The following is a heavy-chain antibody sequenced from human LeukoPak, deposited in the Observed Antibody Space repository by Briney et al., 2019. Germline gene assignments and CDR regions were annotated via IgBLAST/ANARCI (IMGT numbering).Heavy chain of an antibody. D-gene: IGHD3-10*01. CDR2: IRYDETNK. CDR1: GFTFSNYG. J-gene: IGHJ4*02. Sequence: HPGGSLRLSCAASGFTFSNYGMHWVRRAPGKGLEWVAFIRYDETNKYYADSVKGRFTLSRDNSKNTLDLQMNSLRAEDTAVYYCAKGAYGSESYWVDYWGQGTLVSVSS. V-gene: IGHV3-30*02. CDR3: AKGAYGSESYWVDY.